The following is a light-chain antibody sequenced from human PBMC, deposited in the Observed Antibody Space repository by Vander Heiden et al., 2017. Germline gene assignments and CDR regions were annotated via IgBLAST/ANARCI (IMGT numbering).Light chain of an antibody. Sequence: IVMTQSPASLAVSLGERATINCKSSQSVLYSSNNKNYLAWYQQKPGQPPKLLIYWASTRESGVPDRFSGSGSGTDFTLTISSLQAEDVAVYYCQQDDSTPWTFGQGTKVEIK. CDR3: QQDDSTPWT. V-gene: IGKV4-1*01. J-gene: IGKJ1*01. CDR2: WAS. CDR1: QSVLYSSNNKNY.